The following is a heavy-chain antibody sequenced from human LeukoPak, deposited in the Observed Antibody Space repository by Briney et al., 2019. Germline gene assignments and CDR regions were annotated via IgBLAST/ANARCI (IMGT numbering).Heavy chain of an antibody. CDR2: IYYSGST. J-gene: IGHJ4*02. CDR1: GGSISSYY. D-gene: IGHD6-6*01. CDR3: ARHQRLVQGLPGVFDI. V-gene: IGHV4-59*08. Sequence: SETLSLTCTVSGGSISSYYWSWIRQPPGKGLEWIGYIYYSGSTKYNPSLKSRVTISVDTSKNQFSLKLSSVTAADTAVYYCARHQRLVQGLPGVFDIWGQGTLVTVSS.